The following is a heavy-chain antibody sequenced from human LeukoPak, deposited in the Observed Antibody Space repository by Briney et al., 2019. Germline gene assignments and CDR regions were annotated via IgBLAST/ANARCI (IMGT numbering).Heavy chain of an antibody. D-gene: IGHD6-13*01. CDR2: IYYSGST. V-gene: IGHV4-31*03. CDR1: GGSISSGGYY. J-gene: IGHJ5*02. CDR3: VRGSSSTWFDTGSLDR. Sequence: PSETLSLTCTVSGGSISSGGYYWSWLRQHPGKGLEWIGYIYYSGSTYYNPSLKSRVTISVDTSKNQFSLKLSSVTAADTAVYYCVRGSSSTWFDTGSLDRWGQGTLVTVSS.